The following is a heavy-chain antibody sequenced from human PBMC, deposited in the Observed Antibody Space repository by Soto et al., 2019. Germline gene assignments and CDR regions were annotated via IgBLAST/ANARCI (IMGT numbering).Heavy chain of an antibody. J-gene: IGHJ4*01. CDR3: TTDSHLSSIFVRVDY. CDR2: IKSRAAGGTT. D-gene: IGHD3-9*01. Sequence: EVQLVESGGGLVKPGESLRLSCAASGFTVSDAWVNWVRQAPGQGLEWVGRIKSRAAGGTTDYRASVIVRIAISRDDSNSKVYLHISSLKTEDSAVYYCTTDSHLSSIFVRVDYWGRGTRVTVSS. V-gene: IGHV3-15*07. CDR1: GFTVSDAW.